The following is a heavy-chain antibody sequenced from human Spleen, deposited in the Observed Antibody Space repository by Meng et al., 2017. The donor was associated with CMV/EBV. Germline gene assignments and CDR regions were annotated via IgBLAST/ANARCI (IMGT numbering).Heavy chain of an antibody. J-gene: IGHJ4*02. CDR1: GFTFSSYA. V-gene: IGHV3-30*04. D-gene: IGHD2-2*02. CDR3: AKGDTVVVPAAIIDY. CDR2: ISYDGSNK. Sequence: GGSLRLSCAASGFTFSSYAMPWVRQAPGKGLEWVAVISYDGSNKYYADSVKGRFTISRDISKNTLYLQMNSLRAEDTAVYYCAKGDTVVVPAAIIDYWGQGTLVTVSS.